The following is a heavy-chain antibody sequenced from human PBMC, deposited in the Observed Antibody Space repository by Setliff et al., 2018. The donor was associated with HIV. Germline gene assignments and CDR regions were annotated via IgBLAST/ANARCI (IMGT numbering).Heavy chain of an antibody. D-gene: IGHD6-6*01. CDR1: GFTFSSYM. CDR2: ISDSGGST. V-gene: IGHV3-23*01. Sequence: GSLRLSCAASGFTFSSYMMNWVRQAPGKGLEWVSGISDSGGSTYYADSVKGRFTISRDNSKNTLNPQMNSLRAEDTAVYYCASGYSSSSPRRDYWGQGTLVTVSS. J-gene: IGHJ4*02. CDR3: ASGYSSSSPRRDY.